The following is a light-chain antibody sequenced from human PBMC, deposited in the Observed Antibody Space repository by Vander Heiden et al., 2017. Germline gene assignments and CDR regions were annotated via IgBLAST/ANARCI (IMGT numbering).Light chain of an antibody. CDR3: AAWDDSLNGFYV. Sequence: QSVLTQPPSASGTPGQRVTIPCSGSSPNIGSNTVNWYQQLGTAPRLLIYSNNQRPSGVPDRFSGSKSGTSASLAISGLQSEDEADYYCAAWDDSLNGFYVFGTGTKVTVL. V-gene: IGLV1-44*01. CDR1: SPNIGSNT. CDR2: SNN. J-gene: IGLJ1*01.